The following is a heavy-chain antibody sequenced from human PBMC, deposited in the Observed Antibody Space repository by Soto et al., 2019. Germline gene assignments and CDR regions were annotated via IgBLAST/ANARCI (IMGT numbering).Heavy chain of an antibody. CDR1: GYTFTSYG. CDR2: ISAYNGNT. Sequence: QVQLAQSGAEVKKPGASVKVSCKASGYTFTSYGISWLRQAPGQGLEWMGWISAYNGNTNYAQKLQGRVTMTTDTSTSPAYMELRSLRSDDTAVYYCARSYCSSTSRHKGYYYYYMDVWGKGTTVTVSS. CDR3: ARSYCSSTSRHKGYYYYYMDV. J-gene: IGHJ6*03. V-gene: IGHV1-18*01. D-gene: IGHD2-2*02.